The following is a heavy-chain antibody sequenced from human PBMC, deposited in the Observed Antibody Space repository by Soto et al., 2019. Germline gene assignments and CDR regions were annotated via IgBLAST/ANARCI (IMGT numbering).Heavy chain of an antibody. D-gene: IGHD1-26*01. CDR2: MSYDGTNK. CDR3: ARDPLSSSQRGYFDY. CDR1: GFTFSSYA. Sequence: QVQLLESGGGVVQPGRSLRLSCAASGFTFSSYAMHWVRQAPGKGLEWVAVMSYDGTNKYYADSVKGRFTISRDNSKNTLYLQMSSLRPEDTAVYYCARDPLSSSQRGYFDYWGQGTLVTVSS. V-gene: IGHV3-30-3*01. J-gene: IGHJ4*02.